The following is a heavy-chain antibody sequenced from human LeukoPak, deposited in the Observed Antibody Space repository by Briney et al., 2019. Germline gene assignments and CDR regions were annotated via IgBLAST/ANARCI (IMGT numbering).Heavy chain of an antibody. D-gene: IGHD4-17*01. CDR1: GGSISSYY. CDR3: AREGYDYGDYGRPNYYYYYMDV. Sequence: SETLSLTCTGSGGSISSYYWSWIRQPAGKGLEWIGRIYTSGSTNYNPSLRSRVTMSVDTSKNQFSLKLSSVTAADTAVYYCAREGYDYGDYGRPNYYYYYMDVWGKGTTVTVSS. CDR2: IYTSGST. J-gene: IGHJ6*03. V-gene: IGHV4-4*07.